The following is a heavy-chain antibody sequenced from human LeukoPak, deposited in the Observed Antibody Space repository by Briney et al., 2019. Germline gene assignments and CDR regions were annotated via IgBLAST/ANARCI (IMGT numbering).Heavy chain of an antibody. CDR1: GFTFSSYW. CDR2: INSDGSST. V-gene: IGHV3-74*01. D-gene: IGHD5-18*01. J-gene: IGHJ4*02. Sequence: GGSLRLSCAASGFTFSSYWMHWVRQAPGKGLVWVSRINSDGSSTGYADSVRGRFTISRDNAKNTLYLQMNSLRAEDTAVYYCGNLDTPMGYWGQGTLVTVSS. CDR3: GNLDTPMGY.